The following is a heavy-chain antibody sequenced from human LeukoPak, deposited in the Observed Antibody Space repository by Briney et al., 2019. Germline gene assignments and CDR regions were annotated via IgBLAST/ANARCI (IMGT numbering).Heavy chain of an antibody. V-gene: IGHV4-61*02. CDR2: IHAGGST. CDR3: ARGPRFGELLWHWFDP. J-gene: IGHJ5*02. CDR1: GGSIRSGSYY. D-gene: IGHD3-10*01. Sequence: SETLSLTCTVSGGSIRSGSYYWSWIRQPAGKGLEWIGRIHAGGSTNYNPSLKSRVTISADTSKNQFSLKLSSVTAADTAVYYCARGPRFGELLWHWFDPWGQGTLVTVSS.